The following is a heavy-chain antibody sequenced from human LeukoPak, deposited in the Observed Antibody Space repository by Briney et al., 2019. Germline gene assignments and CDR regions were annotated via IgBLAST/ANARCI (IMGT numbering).Heavy chain of an antibody. Sequence: ASVKVSCKASGGTFSSYAISWVRQAPGQGLEWMGGIIPIFGTANYAQKFQGRVTITADKSTSTAYMELSSLRSEDTAVYYCARDLSPTPGTHRIDYWGQGTLVTVSS. V-gene: IGHV1-69*06. J-gene: IGHJ4*02. CDR2: IIPIFGTA. CDR3: ARDLSPTPGTHRIDY. CDR1: GGTFSSYA.